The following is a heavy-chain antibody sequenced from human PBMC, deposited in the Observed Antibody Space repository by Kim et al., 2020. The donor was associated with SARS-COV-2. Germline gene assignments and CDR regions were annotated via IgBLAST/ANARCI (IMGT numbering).Heavy chain of an antibody. CDR2: IYSDGST. CDR1: GFTVSSND. Sequence: GGSLRLSCAASGFTVSSNDMSWVRQAPGKGLEWVSVIYSDGSTYYADYVKDRCTISRDNSKNTLYLQMNSLRDEDTAVYYCARDYAGNSGWGQGTLVTVSS. D-gene: IGHD6-13*01. CDR3: ARDYAGNSG. V-gene: IGHV3-53*01. J-gene: IGHJ4*02.